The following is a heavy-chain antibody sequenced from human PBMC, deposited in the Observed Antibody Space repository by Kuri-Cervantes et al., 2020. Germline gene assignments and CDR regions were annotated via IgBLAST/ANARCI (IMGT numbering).Heavy chain of an antibody. CDR1: GYTFTGYY. CDR3: ARVAAAAGIGGMDV. J-gene: IGHJ6*02. CDR2: INPNSGGT. V-gene: IGHV1-2*02. Sequence: ASVKVSCKASGYTFTGYYMHWVRQAPGQGLEWMGWINPNSGGTNYAQKFQGRVTMTGDTSISTAYMELSRLRSDDTAVYYCARVAAAAGIGGMDVWGQGTTVTVSS. D-gene: IGHD6-13*01.